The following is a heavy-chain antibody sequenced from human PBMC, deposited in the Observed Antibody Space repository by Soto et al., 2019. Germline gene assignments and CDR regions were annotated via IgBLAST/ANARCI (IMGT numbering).Heavy chain of an antibody. CDR3: ARGGLNSAAFDI. Sequence: SETLSLTCTIPGASIKTSNWWSWVRQPPGKRLEWIGEIYHGGSTNYNPSLKYRLTLLVDKSKNQFSLNLTSVTAADTAVYYCARGGLNSAAFDIWGQGTKVT. D-gene: IGHD1-20*01. J-gene: IGHJ3*02. CDR1: GASIKTSNW. CDR2: IYHGGST. V-gene: IGHV4-4*02.